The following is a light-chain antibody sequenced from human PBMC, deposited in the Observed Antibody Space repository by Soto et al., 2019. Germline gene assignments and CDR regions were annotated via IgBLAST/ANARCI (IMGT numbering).Light chain of an antibody. CDR1: SSNIGNYY. V-gene: IGLV1-47*02. CDR2: GNN. Sequence: QSVLTQPPSASGTPGQRVTISCFGSSSNIGNYYGYWYQHLPGTAPKLIIYGNNMRPSGVPDRLSGSKSGTSASLAISGLRSEDEADYYCATWDDSLSGVVFGGGTQLTVL. CDR3: ATWDDSLSGVV. J-gene: IGLJ2*01.